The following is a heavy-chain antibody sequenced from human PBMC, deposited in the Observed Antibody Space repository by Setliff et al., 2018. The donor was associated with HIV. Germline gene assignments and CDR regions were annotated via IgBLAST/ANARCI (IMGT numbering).Heavy chain of an antibody. CDR2: ISAYSGNT. J-gene: IGHJ4*02. CDR3: ARHPLGWYGDYFFDY. Sequence: ASVKVSCKASGYTFTSYAISWVRQAPGQGLEWMGWISAYSGNTHYAQRLQDRVTMTTDTSTSTAYMDLRSLRSDDMAVYYCARHPLGWYGDYFFDYWGQGTLVTVSS. CDR1: GYTFTSYA. D-gene: IGHD4-17*01. V-gene: IGHV1-18*03.